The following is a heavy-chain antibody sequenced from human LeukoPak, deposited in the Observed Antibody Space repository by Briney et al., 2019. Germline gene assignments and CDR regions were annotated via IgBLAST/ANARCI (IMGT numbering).Heavy chain of an antibody. Sequence: GGSLRLSCAASRFTFSTYWMSWVRQAPGKGLEWVANVNQDGSEKYYVDSVKGRFTISRDNAKNSLYLQMNSLRAEDTAVYYCARDSTHCTNGVCDFDYWGQGTLVTVSS. J-gene: IGHJ4*02. CDR1: RFTFSTYW. V-gene: IGHV3-7*01. CDR3: ARDSTHCTNGVCDFDY. D-gene: IGHD2-8*01. CDR2: VNQDGSEK.